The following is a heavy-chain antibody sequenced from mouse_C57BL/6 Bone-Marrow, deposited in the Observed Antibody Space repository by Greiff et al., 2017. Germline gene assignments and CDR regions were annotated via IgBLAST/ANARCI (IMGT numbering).Heavy chain of an antibody. V-gene: IGHV5-4*03. J-gene: IGHJ3*01. Sequence: EVMLVESGGGLVKPGGSLKLSCAASGFTFSSYAMSWVRQTPEKRLEWVATISDGGSYTYYPDNVKGRFTISRDNAKNNLYLQMSHLKSEDTAMYYCARGEDDYTWFAYWGQGTLVTVSA. CDR1: GFTFSSYA. CDR2: ISDGGSYT. D-gene: IGHD2-4*01. CDR3: ARGEDDYTWFAY.